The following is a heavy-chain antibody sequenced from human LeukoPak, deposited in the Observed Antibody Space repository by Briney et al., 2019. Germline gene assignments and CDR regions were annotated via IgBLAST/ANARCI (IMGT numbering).Heavy chain of an antibody. CDR1: GFTFSSYG. D-gene: IGHD3-22*01. J-gene: IGHJ4*02. CDR2: ISSSSIYK. CDR3: ARSRYDSSGYYGIIGN. V-gene: IGHV3-21*01. Sequence: MSGGSLRLSCAASGFTFSSYGMSWVRQAPGKGLEWVSSISSSSIYKYYADSVKGRFTISRDNAKKSLYLQMNSLRAEDTAVYYCARSRYDSSGYYGIIGNWGQGTLVTVSS.